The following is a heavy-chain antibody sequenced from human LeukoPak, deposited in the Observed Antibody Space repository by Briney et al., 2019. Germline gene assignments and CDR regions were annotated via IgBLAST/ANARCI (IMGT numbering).Heavy chain of an antibody. Sequence: ASVKVSCKASGYTFTGYYMHWVRQAPGQGVEWMGWINPNSGGTNYAQKFQGRVTMTRDTSISTAYMELSRLRSDDTAVYYCARSDSSGWSNYYYYMDVWGKGTTVTVSS. CDR3: ARSDSSGWSNYYYYMDV. CDR2: INPNSGGT. CDR1: GYTFTGYY. V-gene: IGHV1-2*02. D-gene: IGHD6-19*01. J-gene: IGHJ6*03.